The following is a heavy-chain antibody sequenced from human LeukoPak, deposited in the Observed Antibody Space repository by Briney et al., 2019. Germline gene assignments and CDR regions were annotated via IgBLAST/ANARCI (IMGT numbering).Heavy chain of an antibody. CDR2: ISSSGSTI. CDR3: AELGITMIGGV. D-gene: IGHD3-10*02. V-gene: IGHV3-48*04. J-gene: IGHJ6*04. Sequence: QTGGSLRLSCAASGFTLSSYSTNWVRQAPGKGLEWVSYISSSGSTIYYADSVKGRFTISRDNAKNSLYLQMNSLRAEDTAVYYCAELGITMIGGVWGKGTTVTTSS. CDR1: GFTLSSYS.